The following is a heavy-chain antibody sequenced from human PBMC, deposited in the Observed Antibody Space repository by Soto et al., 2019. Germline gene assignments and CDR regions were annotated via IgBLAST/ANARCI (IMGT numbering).Heavy chain of an antibody. D-gene: IGHD3-3*02. Sequence: TLSLTSTGSSVTIVHVDWWSWVLLSPGKRLEWIGETSHDGVTIYNPSLEGRVTISIDKSKNQFYLDLNSVTAADTAMYYCARNFYWISTGWIVGLFESSGPFTSVFVW. V-gene: IGHV4-4*02. CDR1: SVTIVHVDW. CDR2: TSHDGVT. CDR3: ARNFYWISTGWIVGLFESSGPFTSVFV. J-gene: IGHJ6*01.